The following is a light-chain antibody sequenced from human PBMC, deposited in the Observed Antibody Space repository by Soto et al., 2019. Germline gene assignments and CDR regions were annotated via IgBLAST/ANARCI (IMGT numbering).Light chain of an antibody. CDR2: KAS. Sequence: IQITQSPSTLPASVGDRVTITCRASQSISNWLAWYQQKPGKAPKLLIYKASTLKSGVPSRFSGSGSGTEFTLTISSLQPDDFATYYCQHYNSYSEAFGQGTKVDIK. CDR3: QHYNSYSEA. V-gene: IGKV1-5*03. J-gene: IGKJ1*01. CDR1: QSISNW.